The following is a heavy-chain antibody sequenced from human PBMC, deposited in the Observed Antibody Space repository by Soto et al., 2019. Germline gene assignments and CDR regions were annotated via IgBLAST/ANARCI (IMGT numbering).Heavy chain of an antibody. Sequence: PGGSLRLSCAASGFTFSSYAMSWVRQAPGKGLVWVSAISGSGGSTYYADSVKGRFTISRDNSKNTLYLQMNSLRAEDTAVYYCAKTPRGWSPAYYFDYWGQGTLVTVSS. V-gene: IGHV3-23*01. D-gene: IGHD6-19*01. CDR2: ISGSGGST. CDR3: AKTPRGWSPAYYFDY. CDR1: GFTFSSYA. J-gene: IGHJ4*02.